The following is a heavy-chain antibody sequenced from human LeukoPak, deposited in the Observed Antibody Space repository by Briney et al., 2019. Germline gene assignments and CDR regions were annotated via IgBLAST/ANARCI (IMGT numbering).Heavy chain of an antibody. CDR3: ARTPWDFWSNSMDV. CDR2: ISSSSSYI. J-gene: IGHJ6*04. CDR1: GFTFSSYS. D-gene: IGHD3-3*01. Sequence: GGSLRLSXAASGFTFSSYSMNWVRQAPGKGLEWVSSISSSSSYIYYADSVKGRFTISRDNAKNSLYLQMNSLRAEDTAVYYCARTPWDFWSNSMDVWGKGTTVTVSS. V-gene: IGHV3-21*01.